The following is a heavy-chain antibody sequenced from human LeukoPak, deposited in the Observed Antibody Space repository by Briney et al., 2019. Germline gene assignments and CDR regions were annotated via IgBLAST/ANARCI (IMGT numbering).Heavy chain of an antibody. CDR1: GGSINSYY. D-gene: IGHD1-14*01. CDR2: IYYSGST. J-gene: IGHJ4*02. Sequence: PSETLSLTCTVSGGSINSYYWGWIRQPPGKGLEWIGSIYYSGSTYYNPSLKSRVTISVDTSKNQFSLKLSSVTAADTAVYYCARAPGPETGASVWGQGTLVTVSS. CDR3: ARAPGPETGASV. V-gene: IGHV4-39*07.